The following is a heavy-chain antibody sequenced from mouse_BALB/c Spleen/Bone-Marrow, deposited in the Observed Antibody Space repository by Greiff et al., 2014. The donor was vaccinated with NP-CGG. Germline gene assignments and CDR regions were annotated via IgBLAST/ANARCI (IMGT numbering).Heavy chain of an antibody. CDR2: IDPANGNT. V-gene: IGHV14-3*02. CDR3: ASWFAY. Sequence: EVQRVESGAELVKPGASVKLSCTASGFNIKDTYMHWVKQRPEQGLEWIGRIDPANGNTKYDPKFQGKATITADTSSNTAYLQLSSLTSEDTAVYYCASWFAYWGQGTLVTVSA. J-gene: IGHJ3*01. CDR1: GFNIKDTY.